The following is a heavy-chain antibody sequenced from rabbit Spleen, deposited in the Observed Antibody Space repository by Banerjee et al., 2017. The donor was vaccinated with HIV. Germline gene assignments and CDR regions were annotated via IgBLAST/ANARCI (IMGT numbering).Heavy chain of an antibody. Sequence: QEQLVESGGGLVKPEGSLKLSCTASGFSFSNKAVMCWVRQAPGKGLEWIACINAVTGKAVYASWAKGRFTISKASSTTVTLQMTSLTAVDTATYFCARDTSSSFSSYGMDLWGPGTLVTVS. D-gene: IGHD1-1*01. V-gene: IGHV1S45*01. CDR2: INAVTGKA. J-gene: IGHJ6*01. CDR3: ARDTSSSFSSYGMDL. CDR1: GFSFSNKAV.